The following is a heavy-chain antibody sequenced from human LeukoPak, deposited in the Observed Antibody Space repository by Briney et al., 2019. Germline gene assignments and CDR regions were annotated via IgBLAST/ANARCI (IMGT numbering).Heavy chain of an antibody. D-gene: IGHD6-19*01. Sequence: SETLSLACTVSGGSISSTSYYWGWIRQPPGKGLEWIGSIYYSGSTYYNPSLKSRVAISADRSKNQFSLKLSSVTAADTAVYYCARDGDSSGWTRSDYWGQGTLVTVSS. CDR3: ARDGDSSGWTRSDY. V-gene: IGHV4-39*07. J-gene: IGHJ4*02. CDR2: IYYSGST. CDR1: GGSISSTSYY.